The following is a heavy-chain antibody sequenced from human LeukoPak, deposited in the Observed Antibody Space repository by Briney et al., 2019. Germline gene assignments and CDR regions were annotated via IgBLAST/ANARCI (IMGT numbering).Heavy chain of an antibody. D-gene: IGHD6-6*01. CDR2: VHHSGAT. CDR3: ARTQYSSSSGHLFFDY. J-gene: IGHJ4*02. CDR1: GYSISRGYH. V-gene: IGHV4-38-2*02. Sequence: SETLSLTCSVSGYSISRGYHWAWVRQPPGKGLEWIGSVHHSGATYYNPSLNSRVTISVDTSKNQFSLKLSSVTAADTAVYYCARTQYSSSSGHLFFDYWGQGTLVTVSS.